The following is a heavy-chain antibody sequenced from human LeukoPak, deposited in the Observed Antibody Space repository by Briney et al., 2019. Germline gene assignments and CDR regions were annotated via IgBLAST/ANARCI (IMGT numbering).Heavy chain of an antibody. J-gene: IGHJ4*02. Sequence: SQTLSLTCTVSGGSISSGSYYWSWIRQPPGKGLEWIGYIYYRGSTKYNPSLKSRVTISLDTSKNQFSLRLNSVSAADTAVYYCARADMYCSGGNCYYSYFDYWGQGTLVTVSA. D-gene: IGHD2-15*01. CDR2: IYYRGST. CDR3: ARADMYCSGGNCYYSYFDY. CDR1: GGSISSGSYY. V-gene: IGHV4-61*01.